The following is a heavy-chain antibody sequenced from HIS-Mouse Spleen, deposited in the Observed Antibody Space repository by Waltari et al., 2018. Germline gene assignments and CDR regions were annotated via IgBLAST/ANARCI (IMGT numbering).Heavy chain of an antibody. CDR2: INHSGST. CDR1: GGSFSAYS. J-gene: IGHJ4*02. D-gene: IGHD1-7*01. CDR3: ASGITGTRGDY. V-gene: IGHV4-34*01. Sequence: QVQLQQWGAGLLKPSETLSLTCSVYGGSFSAYSWSWIRQPPGKGLEWIGEINHSGSTNYNPSLKSRVTISVDTSKNQFSLKLSSVTAADTAVYYCASGITGTRGDYWGQGTLVTVSS.